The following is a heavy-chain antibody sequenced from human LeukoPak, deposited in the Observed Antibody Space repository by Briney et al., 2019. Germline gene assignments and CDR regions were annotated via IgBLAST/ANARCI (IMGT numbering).Heavy chain of an antibody. D-gene: IGHD2-15*01. CDR2: ISRSGSTI. Sequence: PGGSLRLSCAASGFTFSSYEMNWVRQAPGKGLEWVSDISRSGSTIYYADSVKGRFTTSRDNAKNSLYLQMNSLRAEDTAVYYCARYRPRTTKGGSFDYWGQGTLVTVSS. J-gene: IGHJ4*02. CDR1: GFTFSSYE. CDR3: ARYRPRTTKGGSFDY. V-gene: IGHV3-48*03.